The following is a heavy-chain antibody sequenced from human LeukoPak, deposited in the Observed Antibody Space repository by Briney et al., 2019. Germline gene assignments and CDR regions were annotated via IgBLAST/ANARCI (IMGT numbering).Heavy chain of an antibody. CDR2: INPSGGST. CDR3: ALSHFWSEPYFDY. J-gene: IGHJ4*02. CDR1: GYTFTSYY. Sequence: ASVKVSCKASGYTFTSYYMHWMRQAPGQGLEWMGIINPSGGSTSHAQKFQGRVTMTRDTSTSTVYMELSSLRSEDTAVYYCALSHFWSEPYFDYWGQGTLVTVSS. V-gene: IGHV1-46*01. D-gene: IGHD3-3*02.